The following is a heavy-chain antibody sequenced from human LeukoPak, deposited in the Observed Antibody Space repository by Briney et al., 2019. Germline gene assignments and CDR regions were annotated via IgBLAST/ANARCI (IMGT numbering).Heavy chain of an antibody. CDR1: GFTFSSYA. CDR3: AKTTTGYSSGRFPGWPVDY. Sequence: GGSLRLSCAASGFTFSSYAMYWVRQAPGKGLEWVSGIFGSGGSTHYADSVRGRFTISRDNSKNTVYLQLNSLRAEDTAVYYCAKTTTGYSSGRFPGWPVDYWGQGTLVTVSS. V-gene: IGHV3-23*01. CDR2: IFGSGGST. D-gene: IGHD6-19*01. J-gene: IGHJ4*02.